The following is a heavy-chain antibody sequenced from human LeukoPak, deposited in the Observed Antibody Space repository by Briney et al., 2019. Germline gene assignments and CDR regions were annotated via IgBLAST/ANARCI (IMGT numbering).Heavy chain of an antibody. CDR2: IIPILGIA. Sequence: VASVKVSCKASGGTFSSYAISWVRQAPGQGLEWMGRIIPILGIANYAQKFQGRVTITADKSTSTAYMELSSLRSEDTAVYYCARDWESPPFDPWGQGTLVTVSS. CDR3: ARDWESPPFDP. CDR1: GGTFSSYA. D-gene: IGHD1-26*01. V-gene: IGHV1-69*04. J-gene: IGHJ5*02.